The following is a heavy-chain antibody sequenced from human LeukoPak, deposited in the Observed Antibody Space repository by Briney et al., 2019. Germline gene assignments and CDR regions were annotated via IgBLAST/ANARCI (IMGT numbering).Heavy chain of an antibody. CDR1: GFAFSSYA. V-gene: IGHV3-23*01. J-gene: IGHJ6*03. D-gene: IGHD3-10*01. CDR3: AKSAGDYYYYYMDV. Sequence: GGSLRLSCAASGFAFSSYAMIWVRQAPGKGLEWVSSISGGGSNTYYADSVKSRFTISRDQSKNTLYVQMNSLRAEDTAIYYCAKSAGDYYYYYMDVWGKGTTVTVSS. CDR2: ISGGGSNT.